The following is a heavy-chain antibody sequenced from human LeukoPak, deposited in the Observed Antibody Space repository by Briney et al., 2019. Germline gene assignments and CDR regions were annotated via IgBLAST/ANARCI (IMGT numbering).Heavy chain of an antibody. CDR3: ARDIVTPGIVGATTAGYFDY. Sequence: PSETLSLTCTVSGDSISRPIYYWGWIRQTPGQGLEWIGSAYYTGSTYYNPSLKSRVTISLDTSNNQFSLKLTSGTAADTAVYYCARDIVTPGIVGATTAGYFDYWGQGALVTVSS. V-gene: IGHV4-39*02. J-gene: IGHJ4*02. D-gene: IGHD1-26*01. CDR2: AYYTGST. CDR1: GDSISRPIYY.